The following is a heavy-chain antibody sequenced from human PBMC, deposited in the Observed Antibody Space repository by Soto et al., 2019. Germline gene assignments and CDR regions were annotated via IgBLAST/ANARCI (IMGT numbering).Heavy chain of an antibody. D-gene: IGHD2-15*01. Sequence: RASVKVSCKASGYTFTGYYMHWVRQAPGQGLEWMGWINPNSGGTNYAQKFQGRVTMTRDTSISTAYMELSRLRSDDTAVYYCARARTGHTPSCDYWGQGTPGTAPQ. J-gene: IGHJ4*02. CDR3: ARARTGHTPSCDY. CDR2: INPNSGGT. V-gene: IGHV1-2*02. CDR1: GYTFTGYY.